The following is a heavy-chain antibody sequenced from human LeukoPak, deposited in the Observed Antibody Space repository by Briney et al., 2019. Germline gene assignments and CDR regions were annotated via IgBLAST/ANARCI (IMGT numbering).Heavy chain of an antibody. CDR2: ISYDGSNK. V-gene: IGHV3-30*01. Sequence: GGSLRLSCAASGFTFSSYAMHWVRQAPGKGLEWVAVISYDGSNKYYADSVKGRFTISRDNSKNTLYLQMNSLRAEDTAVYYCARDRWPIAGENYYGMDVWGQGTTVTVSS. D-gene: IGHD3-16*01. CDR3: ARDRWPIAGENYYGMDV. J-gene: IGHJ6*02. CDR1: GFTFSSYA.